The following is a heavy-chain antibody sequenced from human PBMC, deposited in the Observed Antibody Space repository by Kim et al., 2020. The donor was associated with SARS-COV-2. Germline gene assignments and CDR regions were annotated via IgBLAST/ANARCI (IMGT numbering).Heavy chain of an antibody. J-gene: IGHJ2*01. CDR3: ARDDQYCSGGSCYGYFDL. V-gene: IGHV4-59*01. Sequence: LKSRVTISVDTSKNQFSLKLSSVTAADTAVYYCARDDQYCSGGSCYGYFDLWGRGTLVTVSS. D-gene: IGHD2-15*01.